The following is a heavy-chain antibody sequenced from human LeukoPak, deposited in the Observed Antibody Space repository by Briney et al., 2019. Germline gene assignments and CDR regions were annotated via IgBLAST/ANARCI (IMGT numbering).Heavy chain of an antibody. CDR1: GYTFADYF. V-gene: IGHV1-2*06. CDR2: INANSGGT. D-gene: IGHD1-26*01. J-gene: IGHJ4*02. CDR3: ARNVSSTPNWEFDY. Sequence: ASVKVSCKTSGYTFADYFIHWVRQAPGQGLEWMGRINANSGGTEYEQKFQGRVTMTRDTSISTAYVEVNWLISDDTAIYYCARNVSSTPNWEFDYWGQGTLVTVSS.